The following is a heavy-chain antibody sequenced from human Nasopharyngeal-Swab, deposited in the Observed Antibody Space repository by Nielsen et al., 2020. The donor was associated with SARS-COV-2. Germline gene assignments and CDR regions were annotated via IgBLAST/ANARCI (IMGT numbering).Heavy chain of an antibody. J-gene: IGHJ4*02. CDR3: ARAPHYDYVWGSYRQSFKFEY. Sequence: ASVKVSCKASGYTFTSYAMNWVRQAPGQGLEWMGGIIPIFGTANYAQKVQGRVTMTTDTSTSTAYMELRSLRSDDPAVYYCARAPHYDYVWGSYRQSFKFEYWGQGTLVTVSS. D-gene: IGHD3-16*02. V-gene: IGHV1-18*01. CDR1: GYTFTSYA. CDR2: IIPIFGTA.